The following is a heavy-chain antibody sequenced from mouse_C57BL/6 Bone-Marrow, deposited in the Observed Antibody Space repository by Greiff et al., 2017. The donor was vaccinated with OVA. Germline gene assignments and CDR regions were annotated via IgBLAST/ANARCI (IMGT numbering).Heavy chain of an antibody. CDR3: GSGRYLDY. Sequence: QVQLQQSGPELVKPGASVKISCKASGYAFSSSWMHWVKQRPGKGLEWIGRIYPGGGGTNYNGKFKGKATLTADKSSSTAYMQLSSLTSEDSAVYVCGSGRYLDYWGQGTTLTVSS. CDR1: GYAFSSSW. J-gene: IGHJ2*01. CDR2: IYPGGGGT. D-gene: IGHD4-1*01. V-gene: IGHV1-82*01.